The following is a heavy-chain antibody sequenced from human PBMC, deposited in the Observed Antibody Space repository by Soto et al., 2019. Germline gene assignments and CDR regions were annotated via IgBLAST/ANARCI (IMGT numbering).Heavy chain of an antibody. J-gene: IGHJ4*02. D-gene: IGHD6-19*01. CDR1: GYPFTSFS. CDR3: ARHVPYSSGWYYFDY. Sequence: PGESLKISCKGSGYPFTSFSITWVRQMPGKGLEWLGRIDPSDSYTNYGPSFQGHVTISADKSISTAYLRWGSLKASDTAMYYCARHVPYSSGWYYFDYWGQGTLVTVSS. V-gene: IGHV5-10-1*01. CDR2: IDPSDSYT.